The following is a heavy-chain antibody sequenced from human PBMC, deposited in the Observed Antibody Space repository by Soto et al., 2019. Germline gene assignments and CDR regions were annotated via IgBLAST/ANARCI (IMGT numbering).Heavy chain of an antibody. CDR1: GFTFANYA. J-gene: IGHJ3*02. CDR3: AKAIEQHLVRHALDI. CDR2: IRYSGVDT. Sequence: EVQLLESGGGLVQPGGSLRLSCTASGFTFANYAMSWVRQAPGKGLEWLLVIRYSGVDTYYADSVKGRVTISRDNSKNTVYLQINSLRAEDTAIYYCAKAIEQHLVRHALDIWGQGTKVTVSS. V-gene: IGHV3-23*01. D-gene: IGHD6-13*01.